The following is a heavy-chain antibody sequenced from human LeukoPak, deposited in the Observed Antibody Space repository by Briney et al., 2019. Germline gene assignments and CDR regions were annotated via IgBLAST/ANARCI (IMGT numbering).Heavy chain of an antibody. CDR1: GYTFTAYH. V-gene: IGHV1-2*02. Sequence: ASVKVSCTASGYTFTAYHMHWVRQAPGQGLEWMGWISPNSGDTGFAQKFQGRVTMTRDTSISTAYLELSRLRSDDTAVYYCVRSGYNWGFDYWGQGTLVTVSS. J-gene: IGHJ4*02. CDR2: ISPNSGDT. D-gene: IGHD1-1*01. CDR3: VRSGYNWGFDY.